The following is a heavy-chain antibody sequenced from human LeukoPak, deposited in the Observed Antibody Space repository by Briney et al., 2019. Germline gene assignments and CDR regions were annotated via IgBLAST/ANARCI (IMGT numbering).Heavy chain of an antibody. Sequence: QSGGSLRLSCAASGFTFSSYAMHWVRRAPGKGLEWMAVISYDGSNKYYADSVKGRFTISRDNSKNTLYLQMNSLRAEDTAVYYCAKDFREPSITGTRLKGYFDYWSQGTPVTVSS. CDR2: ISYDGSNK. CDR1: GFTFSSYA. V-gene: IGHV3-30-3*01. D-gene: IGHD1-7*01. CDR3: AKDFREPSITGTRLKGYFDY. J-gene: IGHJ4*02.